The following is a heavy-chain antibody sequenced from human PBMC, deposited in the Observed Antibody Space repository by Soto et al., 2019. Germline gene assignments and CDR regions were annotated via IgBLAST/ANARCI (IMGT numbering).Heavy chain of an antibody. Sequence: PSQTLSLTCAISGDSVSSKSAAWNWIRHSPSRGLEWLGRTYYRSKWYKEYAVSVKSRIIINPDTSKNQFSLQLNSVTPEDTAVYYCARSGNEGAVDYWGQGTLVTVSS. CDR2: TYYRSKWYK. CDR3: ARSGNEGAVDY. D-gene: IGHD1-26*01. CDR1: GDSVSSKSAA. V-gene: IGHV6-1*01. J-gene: IGHJ4*02.